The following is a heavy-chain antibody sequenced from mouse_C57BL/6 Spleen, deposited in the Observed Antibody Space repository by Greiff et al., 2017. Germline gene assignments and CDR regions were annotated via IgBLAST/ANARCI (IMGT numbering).Heavy chain of an antibody. CDR3: ARAYGYDHAMDY. CDR1: GYTFTSYW. V-gene: IGHV1-69*01. CDR2: IDPSDSYT. J-gene: IGHJ4*01. D-gene: IGHD2-2*01. Sequence: VQLQQSGAELVMPGASVKLSCKASGYTFTSYWMHWVKQRPGQGLEWIGEIDPSDSYTNYNQKFKGKSTLTVDKSSSTAYMQLSSLTSEDSAVYYCARAYGYDHAMDYWGQGTSVTVSS.